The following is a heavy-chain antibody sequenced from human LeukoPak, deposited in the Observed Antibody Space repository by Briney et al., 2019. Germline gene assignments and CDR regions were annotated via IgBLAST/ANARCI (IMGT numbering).Heavy chain of an antibody. CDR3: ARDFPSDY. V-gene: IGHV3-48*01. CDR1: GFTFSSYS. Sequence: GGSQRLSRAASGFTFSSYSMNWVRQAPGKGLEWVSYISSSSSTIYYADSVKGRFTISRDNAKNSLYLQMNSLRAEDTAVYYCARDFPSDYWGQGTLVTVSS. J-gene: IGHJ4*02. CDR2: ISSSSSTI.